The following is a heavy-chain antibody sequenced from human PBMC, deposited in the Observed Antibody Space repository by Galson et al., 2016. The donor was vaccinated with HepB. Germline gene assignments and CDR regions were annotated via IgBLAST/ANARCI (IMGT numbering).Heavy chain of an antibody. CDR3: ARDIYGPTYFYYYGLDV. Sequence: SLRLSCAASGFTFSSYSMNWVRQAPGKGLEWVSYITSGGGAINYTDSVKGRFTISRENAKNSLYLQMNSLRAEDTAVYYCARDIYGPTYFYYYGLDVWGEGTTVTVSA. CDR1: GFTFSSYS. V-gene: IGHV3-48*01. D-gene: IGHD2/OR15-2a*01. CDR2: ITSGGGAI. J-gene: IGHJ6*04.